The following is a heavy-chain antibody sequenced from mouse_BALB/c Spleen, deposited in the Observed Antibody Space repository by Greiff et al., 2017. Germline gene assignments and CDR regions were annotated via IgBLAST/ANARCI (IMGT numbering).Heavy chain of an antibody. Sequence: EVMLVESGGGLVQPGGSRKLSCAASGFTFSSFGMHWVRQAPEKGLEWVAYISSGSSTNYYADTVKGRLTISRDNPKNTLFLQMTSLRSEDTAMYYCARPAYSIAWFAYWGQGTLVTVSA. V-gene: IGHV5-17*02. J-gene: IGHJ3*01. CDR2: ISSGSSTN. CDR3: ARPAYSIAWFAY. CDR1: GFTFSSFG. D-gene: IGHD2-10*01.